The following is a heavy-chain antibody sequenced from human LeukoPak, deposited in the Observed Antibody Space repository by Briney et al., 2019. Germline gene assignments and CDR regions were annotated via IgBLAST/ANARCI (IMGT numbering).Heavy chain of an antibody. CDR3: TRGAPIAD. CDR1: GFIFGDSA. V-gene: IGHV3-49*03. Sequence: GGSLRLSCTTSGFIFGDSALNWFRQAPGKGLEWLGFIRSKAYGATTEYAASVKGRFTISRDDSKGIAFLQMNSLKTEDTAVYFCTRGAPIADSGQGTLVTVSS. J-gene: IGHJ4*02. CDR2: IRSKAYGATT. D-gene: IGHD2-15*01.